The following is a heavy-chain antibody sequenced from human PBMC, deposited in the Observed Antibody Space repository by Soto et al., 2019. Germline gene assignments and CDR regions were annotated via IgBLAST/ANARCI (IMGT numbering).Heavy chain of an antibody. Sequence: GGSLRLSCAASGFTFSSYAMHWVRQAPGKGLEWVAVISYDGSNKCYADSVKGRFTISRDNSKNTLYLQMNSLRAEDTAVYYCARDVNNWNDGRPGDYWGQGTLVTVSS. V-gene: IGHV3-30-3*01. CDR3: ARDVNNWNDGRPGDY. J-gene: IGHJ4*02. CDR1: GFTFSSYA. D-gene: IGHD1-20*01. CDR2: ISYDGSNK.